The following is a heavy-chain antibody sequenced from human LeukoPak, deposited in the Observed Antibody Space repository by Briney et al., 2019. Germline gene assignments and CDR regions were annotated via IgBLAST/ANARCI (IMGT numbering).Heavy chain of an antibody. CDR2: ISGSGGGT. CDR3: AKSFSGAYYFEY. Sequence: GGSLRLSCAASGFTFSSYAMSWVRQAPGKGLEWVSGISGSGGGTYYADSVKGRFTISRDNSKNTLYLQMNSLRADDTAVYYCAKSFSGAYYFEYWGQGTLVTVSS. CDR1: GFTFSSYA. J-gene: IGHJ4*02. V-gene: IGHV3-23*01. D-gene: IGHD1-26*01.